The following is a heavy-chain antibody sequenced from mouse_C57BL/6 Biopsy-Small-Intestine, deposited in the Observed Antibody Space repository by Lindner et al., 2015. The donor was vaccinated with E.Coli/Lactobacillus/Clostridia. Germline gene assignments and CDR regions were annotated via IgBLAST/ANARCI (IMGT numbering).Heavy chain of an antibody. CDR3: CSNYDYYAMDY. CDR2: IRSKSSNYAT. V-gene: IGHV10-3*01. D-gene: IGHD2-5*01. CDR1: GFTFNTYA. J-gene: IGHJ4*01. Sequence: VQLQESGGGLVQPKGSLKLSCAASGFTFNTYAMHWVRQAPGKGLEWAARIRSKSSNYATYYADSVKDRFTISRDDSQSMLYLQMNNLKTEDTAMYYCCSNYDYYAMDYWGQGTSVTVSS.